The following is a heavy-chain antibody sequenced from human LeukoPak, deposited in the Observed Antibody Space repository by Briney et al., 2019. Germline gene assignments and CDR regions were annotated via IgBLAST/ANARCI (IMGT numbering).Heavy chain of an antibody. V-gene: IGHV3-23*01. J-gene: IGHJ4*02. CDR1: GITLSNYG. D-gene: IGHD3-22*01. CDR2: ISGSGGGT. CDR3: AKRGVAIRVILVGFHKEAYYFDS. Sequence: GGSLRLSCAVSGITLSNYGMSWVRQAPGKGLEWVAGISGSGGGTNYADSVKGRFTISRDNPKNTLYLQMNGLRAEDTAVYFCAKRGVAIRVILVGFHKEAYYFDSWGQGALVTVSS.